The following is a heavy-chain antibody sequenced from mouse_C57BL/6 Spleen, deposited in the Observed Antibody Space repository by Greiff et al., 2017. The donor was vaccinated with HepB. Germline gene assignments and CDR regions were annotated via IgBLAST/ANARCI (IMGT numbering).Heavy chain of an antibody. CDR1: GFTFSSYA. D-gene: IGHD1-1*01. V-gene: IGHV5-4*03. CDR2: ISDGGSYT. J-gene: IGHJ2*01. Sequence: EVMLVESGGGLVKPGGSLKLSCAASGFTFSSYAMSWVRQTPEKRLEWVATISDGGSYTYYPDKVKGRFTIDRDNAKNNLYLQMSHLKSEDTAMYYCARQDLRYFDYWGQGTTLTVSS. CDR3: ARQDLRYFDY.